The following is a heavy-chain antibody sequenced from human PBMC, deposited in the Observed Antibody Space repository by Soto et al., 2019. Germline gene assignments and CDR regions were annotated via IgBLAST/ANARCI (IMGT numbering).Heavy chain of an antibody. CDR3: AGRYCTAGICYTNYYYYMDV. Sequence: EAQLLESGGGLVQPGGSLRLSCAASGFTFGSYGMNWVRQAPGKGLEWVSSITATGGNTYYADSVKGRFTISRDNSKDTLSLQMNSLSAEDTAVYYCAGRYCTAGICYTNYYYYMDVWGKGTTVTVSS. J-gene: IGHJ6*03. V-gene: IGHV3-23*01. D-gene: IGHD2-8*02. CDR2: ITATGGNT. CDR1: GFTFGSYG.